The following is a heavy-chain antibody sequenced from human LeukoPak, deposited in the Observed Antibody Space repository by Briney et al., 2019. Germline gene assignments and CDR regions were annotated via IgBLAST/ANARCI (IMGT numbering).Heavy chain of an antibody. J-gene: IGHJ5*02. CDR2: IRFDGGDK. Sequence: PGGSLRLSCATSGFTFSSYGMHWVRQAPGKGLEWVAFIRFDGGDKYYADSMRGRITISRDDSRNTLYLQMNSLRVEDTAVYYCAKDRAQHSSRTSCYGGNWFDPWAQGTLVTVSS. V-gene: IGHV3-30*02. CDR1: GFTFSSYG. D-gene: IGHD2-2*01. CDR3: AKDRAQHSSRTSCYGGNWFDP.